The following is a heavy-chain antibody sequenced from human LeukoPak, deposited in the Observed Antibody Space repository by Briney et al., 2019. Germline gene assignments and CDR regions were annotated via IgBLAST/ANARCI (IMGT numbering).Heavy chain of an antibody. CDR3: AKAGRSDYFLRWFDP. V-gene: IGHV1-2*02. J-gene: IGHJ5*02. CDR2: INPKNGYA. CDR1: GYNFNDYY. Sequence: ASVKVSCKASGYNFNDYYMHWVRQVPGQGFEWLGWINPKNGYATYAGNFLGRLTMTSDKSTSTISMDLISLRSDDTAIYYCAKAGRSDYFLRWFDPWARALWSPSPQ. D-gene: IGHD3-10*01.